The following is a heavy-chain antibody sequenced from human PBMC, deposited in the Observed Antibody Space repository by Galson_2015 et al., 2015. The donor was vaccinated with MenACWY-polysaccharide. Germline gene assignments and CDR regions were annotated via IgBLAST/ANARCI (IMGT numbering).Heavy chain of an antibody. V-gene: IGHV3-30*18. CDR3: AKDGSRGYAQYYYSALDF. Sequence: SLRLSCAASGFTFSNYGLHWVRQAPGKGLVWVSVISYDGSNTYYADSVKGQFTISRDNAQNTLYLQMNSLRAEDTAVYYCAKDGSRGYAQYYYSALDFWGQGTTVTVSS. D-gene: IGHD6-25*01. J-gene: IGHJ6*02. CDR1: GFTFSNYG. CDR2: ISYDGSNT.